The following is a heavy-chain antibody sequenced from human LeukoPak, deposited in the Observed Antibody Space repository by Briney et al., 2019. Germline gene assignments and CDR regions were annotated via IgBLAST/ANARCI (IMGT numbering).Heavy chain of an antibody. CDR2: ISGSGGST. J-gene: IGHJ4*02. CDR1: GFTFSSCS. D-gene: IGHD3-22*01. V-gene: IGHV3-23*01. Sequence: GGSLRLSCAASGFTFSSCSMNWVRQAPGKGLEWVSAISGSGGSTYYAASVKSRFTISRDNSKNTLYLQMNSLRAEDTAVYYCAKDRYYYDSSALQYYFDYWGQGTLVTVSS. CDR3: AKDRYYYDSSALQYYFDY.